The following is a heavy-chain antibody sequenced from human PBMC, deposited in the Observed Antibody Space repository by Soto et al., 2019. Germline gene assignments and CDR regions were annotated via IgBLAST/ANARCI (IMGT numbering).Heavy chain of an antibody. CDR3: ASSYYYDSSGYSSLYYYYGMDV. J-gene: IGHJ6*02. D-gene: IGHD3-22*01. CDR1: GYTFTSYA. Sequence: QVQLVQSGAEVKKPGASVKVSCKASGYTFTSYAMHWVRQAPGQRLEWMGWINAGNGNTKYSQMFQGRVTITRDTSASTPYMELSSLRSEDTAVYYCASSYYYDSSGYSSLYYYYGMDVWGQGTTVTVSS. V-gene: IGHV1-3*01. CDR2: INAGNGNT.